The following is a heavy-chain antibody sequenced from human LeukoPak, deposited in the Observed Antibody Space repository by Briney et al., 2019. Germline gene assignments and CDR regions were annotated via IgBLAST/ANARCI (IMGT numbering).Heavy chain of an antibody. CDR2: IYYGGST. Sequence: SETLSLTCTVSGGSISSSGYYWGWIRQPPGKGLEWIGSIYYGGSTHYNPSLKSRVTIAVDTSKNQFSLKLTSVTATDTAVYYCARQASHSTCTIGACVGYWGQGTLVTVSS. CDR1: GGSISSSGYY. D-gene: IGHD2-8*01. CDR3: ARQASHSTCTIGACVGY. V-gene: IGHV4-39*01. J-gene: IGHJ4*02.